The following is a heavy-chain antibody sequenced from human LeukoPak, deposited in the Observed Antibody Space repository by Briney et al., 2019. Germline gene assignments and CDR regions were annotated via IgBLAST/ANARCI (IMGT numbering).Heavy chain of an antibody. J-gene: IGHJ3*02. CDR2: INHSGST. D-gene: IGHD3-9*01. CDR1: GGSFSDYH. V-gene: IGHV4-34*01. Sequence: SETLSLTCAVYGGSFSDYHWSWIRQPPGKGLEWIGEINHSGSTKNNPSLKSRVTISADTSKNQFSLKLSSVTAADTAVYYCARTYYDILTGHWADAFDIWGQGTMVTVSS. CDR3: ARTYYDILTGHWADAFDI.